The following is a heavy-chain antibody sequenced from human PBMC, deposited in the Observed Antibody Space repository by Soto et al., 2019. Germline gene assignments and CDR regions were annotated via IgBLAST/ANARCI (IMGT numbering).Heavy chain of an antibody. CDR2: ISGSGGST. J-gene: IGHJ4*02. CDR1: GFTCGSYA. Sequence: PGGSLRVYCVAAGFTCGSYAVSWVRQAPGKGLEWVSAISGSGGSTYYADSVKGRFTISRDNSKNTLYLQMNSLRAEDTAVYYCAKQDLHHAPFDYWGQGTLVTVSS. V-gene: IGHV3-23*01. CDR3: AKQDLHHAPFDY.